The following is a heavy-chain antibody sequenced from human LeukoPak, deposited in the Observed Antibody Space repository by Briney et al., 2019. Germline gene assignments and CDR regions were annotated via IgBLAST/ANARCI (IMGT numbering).Heavy chain of an antibody. J-gene: IGHJ4*02. Sequence: SETLSLTCTVSGGSLSSYYWSWIRQPPGKGLEWIGHIYYSGSTNYNPSLKSRVTISIDTSKNQFSLRLSSVAAADTAVYYCARGAAGYSYGWGQGTLVTVSS. CDR3: ARGAAGYSYG. CDR1: GGSLSSYY. V-gene: IGHV4-59*01. D-gene: IGHD5-18*01. CDR2: IYYSGST.